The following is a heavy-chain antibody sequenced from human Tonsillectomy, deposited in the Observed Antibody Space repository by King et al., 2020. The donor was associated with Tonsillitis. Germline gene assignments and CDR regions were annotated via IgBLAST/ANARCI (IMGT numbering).Heavy chain of an antibody. J-gene: IGHJ3*01. V-gene: IGHV3-48*03. D-gene: IGHD3-10*01. CDR2: ISSGSTTI. Sequence: DVQLVESGGGLVRPGGSLRLSCATSGFTFTSYEMNWVRQAPGKGLEWVSYISSGSTTIYDASSVKGRFTISRDNAKDSLYLQMNSLRAEDTAVYYCARLWGNAFDVWGQGTMVTVSS. CDR3: ARLWGNAFDV. CDR1: GFTFTSYE.